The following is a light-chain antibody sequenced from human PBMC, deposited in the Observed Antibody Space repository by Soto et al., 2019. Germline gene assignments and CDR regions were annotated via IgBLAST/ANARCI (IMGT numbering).Light chain of an antibody. CDR3: QTWDTGVV. CDR2: LHSDGSH. J-gene: IGLJ2*01. CDR1: SGHSTYA. Sequence: QPVLTQSPSASASLGASVKLTCTLSSGHSTYAIAWHQQQPEKGPRYLMSLHSDGSHSKGDGIPDRFSGSSSGAERYLTISSLQSEDEADYYCQTWDTGVVFGGGTKLTVL. V-gene: IGLV4-69*02.